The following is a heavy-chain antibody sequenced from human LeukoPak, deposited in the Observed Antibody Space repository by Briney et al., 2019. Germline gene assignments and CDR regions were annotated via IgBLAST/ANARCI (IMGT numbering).Heavy chain of an antibody. J-gene: IGHJ6*03. CDR1: GFTFSDYY. V-gene: IGHV3-23*01. Sequence: PGGSLRLSCAASGFTFSDYYMSWVRQAPGKGLEWVSAISGSGGSTYYADSVKGRFAISRDNSKNTLYLQMNSLRAEDTAVYYCAKRAAGGGRPRGYYYYMDVWGKGTTVTISS. CDR2: ISGSGGST. D-gene: IGHD2-15*01. CDR3: AKRAAGGGRPRGYYYYMDV.